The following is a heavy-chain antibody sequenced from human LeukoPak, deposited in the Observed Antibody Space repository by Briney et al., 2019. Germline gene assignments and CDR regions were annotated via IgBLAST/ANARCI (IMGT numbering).Heavy chain of an antibody. CDR1: GFTFSTYS. V-gene: IGHV3-21*01. D-gene: IGHD6-19*01. CDR2: ISIGSTYI. CDR3: ARCTSGSGWYGSDY. Sequence: GGSLRLSCAASGFTFSTYSMNWVRQAPGKGLEWVSSISIGSTYIYYADSVEGRFTIFRDNAKNSLYLQMNSLRAEDTGVYYCARCTSGSGWYGSDYWGQGTLVTVSS. J-gene: IGHJ4*02.